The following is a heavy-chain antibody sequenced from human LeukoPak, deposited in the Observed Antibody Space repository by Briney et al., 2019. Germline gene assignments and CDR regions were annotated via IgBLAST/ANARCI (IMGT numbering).Heavy chain of an antibody. CDR2: ISRYNGNT. V-gene: IGHV1-18*01. CDR3: ARVDNGGFTWSLYYFDY. Sequence: ASVKVSCKASGYSFISYGLYWVRQAPAQGLEWMGWISRYNGNTNYAQNLQGRVTMTTDTSTSTACMELRSLRSDDTAVYYCARVDNGGFTWSLYYFDYWGQGTLVTVSS. CDR1: GYSFISYG. J-gene: IGHJ4*02. D-gene: IGHD1-14*01.